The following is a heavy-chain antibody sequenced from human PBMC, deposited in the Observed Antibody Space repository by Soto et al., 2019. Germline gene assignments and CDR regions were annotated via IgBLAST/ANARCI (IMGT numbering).Heavy chain of an antibody. CDR3: AKETYYYDISSYYPLGS. Sequence: PWGSLRLSCAASGFTFDDYNMHWVRQAPGKGLEWVSLISRDGSNTNYAESVKGRFTISRDNSKNSLYLQMNSLRTEDTALYYCAKETYYYDISSYYPLGSWGQGTLVTVSS. CDR2: ISRDGSNT. J-gene: IGHJ5*02. V-gene: IGHV3-43*01. CDR1: GFTFDDYN. D-gene: IGHD3-22*01.